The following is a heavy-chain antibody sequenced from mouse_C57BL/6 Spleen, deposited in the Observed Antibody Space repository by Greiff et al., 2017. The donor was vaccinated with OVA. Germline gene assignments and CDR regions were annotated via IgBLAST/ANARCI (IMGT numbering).Heavy chain of an antibody. CDR3: AREGDSSGYWFAY. V-gene: IGHV5-4*01. D-gene: IGHD3-2*02. CDR1: GFTFSSYA. Sequence: EVQLVESGGGLVKPGGSLKLSCAASGFTFSSYAMSWVRQTPEKRLEWVATISDGGSYTYYPDNVKGRFTISRDNAKNNLYLQMSHLKSEDTAMYYCAREGDSSGYWFAYWGQGTLVTVSA. J-gene: IGHJ3*01. CDR2: ISDGGSYT.